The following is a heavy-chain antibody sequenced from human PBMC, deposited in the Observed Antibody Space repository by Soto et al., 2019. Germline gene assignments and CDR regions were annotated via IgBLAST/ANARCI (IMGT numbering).Heavy chain of an antibody. CDR1: GYTSTSYD. CDR3: ATSGSGSYPDY. D-gene: IGHD3-10*01. CDR2: MNPNSGNT. J-gene: IGHJ4*02. Sequence: ASVKVSCKASGYTSTSYDINWVRQATGQGLERMGWMNPNSGNTVYAQKFQIRVTITRNTSISTAYMELGSLSSDDLAVYYCATSGSGSYPDYWGQGTLVTVSS. V-gene: IGHV1-8*01.